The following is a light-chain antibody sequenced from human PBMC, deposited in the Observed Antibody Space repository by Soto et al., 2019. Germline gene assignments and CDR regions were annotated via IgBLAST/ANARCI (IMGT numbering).Light chain of an antibody. J-gene: IGLJ2*01. CDR1: SSNIGADYD. Sequence: QSVLTQPPSVSGAPGQRVTISCTGSSSNIGADYDVHWYQQLPGTAPKLLIYGNSNRTSGVPDRFSASKSGTSASLAITGLQAEDEADYYCQSYDSSLSGVVFGGGTKLTVL. CDR2: GNS. CDR3: QSYDSSLSGVV. V-gene: IGLV1-40*01.